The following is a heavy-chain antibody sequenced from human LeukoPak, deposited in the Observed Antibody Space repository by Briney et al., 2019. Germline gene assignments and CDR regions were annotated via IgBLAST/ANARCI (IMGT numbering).Heavy chain of an antibody. J-gene: IGHJ3*02. Sequence: GASVKVSCKASGYTFTSYDINWVRQATGQGLEWMGWVNPNSGNTGYAQKFQGRVTMTRNTSISTAYMELSSLRSEDTAVYYCARGPAVTMIVVVKDDAFDIWGQGTMVTVSS. CDR2: VNPNSGNT. CDR3: ARGPAVTMIVVVKDDAFDI. V-gene: IGHV1-8*01. D-gene: IGHD3-22*01. CDR1: GYTFTSYD.